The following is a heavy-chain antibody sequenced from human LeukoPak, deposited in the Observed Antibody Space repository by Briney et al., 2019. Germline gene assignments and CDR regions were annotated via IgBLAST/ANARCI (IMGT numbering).Heavy chain of an antibody. D-gene: IGHD3-10*01. Sequence: GGSLRLSCAASGFTVSSNYMSWVRQAPGKGLEWVSVIYSGGSTYYADSVEGRFTISRDNSKNTLYLQMNSLRAEDTAVYYCATTAIWFGVTSRFDPWGQGTLVTVSS. J-gene: IGHJ5*02. CDR1: GFTVSSNY. V-gene: IGHV3-53*01. CDR2: IYSGGST. CDR3: ATTAIWFGVTSRFDP.